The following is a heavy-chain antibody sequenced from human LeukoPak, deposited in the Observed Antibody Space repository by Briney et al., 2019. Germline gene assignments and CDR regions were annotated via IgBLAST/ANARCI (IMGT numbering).Heavy chain of an antibody. Sequence: PGGSLRLSCAASGFTFSSYAMSWVRQAPGKGLEWVSGIRGSGGSTYYADSVKGRFTISRDNSKNTLYLQMNSLRAEDTAVYYCAKLIAATGTGYWGQGTLVTVSS. J-gene: IGHJ4*02. CDR2: IRGSGGST. CDR1: GFTFSSYA. V-gene: IGHV3-23*01. D-gene: IGHD6-13*01. CDR3: AKLIAATGTGY.